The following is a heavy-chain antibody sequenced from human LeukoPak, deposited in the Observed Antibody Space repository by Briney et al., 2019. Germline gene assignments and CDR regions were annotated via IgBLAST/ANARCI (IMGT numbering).Heavy chain of an antibody. CDR1: GFTFSSYA. CDR3: AKNYASGRGVPYAMDV. V-gene: IGHV3-23*01. Sequence: GGSLRLSCAASGFTFSSYAMSWVRQAPGKGLEWVSAISGSGGSTYYADSVKGRFAVSRDNSRNTLFLQMNSLRAEDTAVYYCAKNYASGRGVPYAMDVWGQGTTVTVAS. J-gene: IGHJ6*02. D-gene: IGHD3-10*01. CDR2: ISGSGGST.